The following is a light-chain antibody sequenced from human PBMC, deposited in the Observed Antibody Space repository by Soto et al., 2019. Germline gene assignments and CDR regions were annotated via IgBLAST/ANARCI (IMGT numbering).Light chain of an antibody. CDR3: QQRSNWPPIT. J-gene: IGKJ5*01. V-gene: IGKV3-15*01. Sequence: DIVMTQSPGTLSVSPGERATLSCRASQRVGNNLAWYQQKPGQAPRLLIHGASTRATGIPARFSGSGSGTDFTLTISSLEPEDFAVYYCQQRSNWPPITFGQGTRREIK. CDR2: GAS. CDR1: QRVGNN.